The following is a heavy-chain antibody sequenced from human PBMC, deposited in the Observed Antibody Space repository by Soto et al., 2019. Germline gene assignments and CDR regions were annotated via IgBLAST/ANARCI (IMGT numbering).Heavy chain of an antibody. D-gene: IGHD6-19*01. CDR1: GFTFSSYG. V-gene: IGHV3-33*01. Sequence: GGSLRLSCAASGFTFSSYGMHWVRQAPGKGLEWVAVIWYDGSNKYYADSVKGRFTISRDNSRNTLYLQMNSLRAEDTAVYYCARDSRAVAGTGRNYYYYYYGMDVWGQGTTVTV. CDR2: IWYDGSNK. CDR3: ARDSRAVAGTGRNYYYYYYGMDV. J-gene: IGHJ6*02.